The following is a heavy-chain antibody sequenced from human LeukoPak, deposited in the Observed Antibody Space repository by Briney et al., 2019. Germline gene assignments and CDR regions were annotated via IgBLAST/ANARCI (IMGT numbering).Heavy chain of an antibody. Sequence: PGGSLRLSCAASGFTFSSYAMSWVRQAPGKGLEWVSAISGSGGSTYYADSVKGRFTISRDNSKNTLYLQMNSLRAEDTAVYYCAKDPGSYSSSWYNWFDPWGQGTLVTVSS. J-gene: IGHJ5*02. CDR2: ISGSGGST. V-gene: IGHV3-23*01. D-gene: IGHD6-13*01. CDR1: GFTFSSYA. CDR3: AKDPGSYSSSWYNWFDP.